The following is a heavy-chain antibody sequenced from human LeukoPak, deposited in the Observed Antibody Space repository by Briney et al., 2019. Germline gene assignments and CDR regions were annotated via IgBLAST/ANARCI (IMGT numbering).Heavy chain of an antibody. D-gene: IGHD6-13*01. CDR1: GDSVSSNSAA. J-gene: IGHJ4*02. CDR3: ARYTSTWYLEY. CDR2: TYYRSKWYS. V-gene: IGHV6-1*01. Sequence: SQTLSLTFAISGDSVSSNSAAWNWLRQSPSRGLEWLGRTYYRSKWYSDDAASVRGRITISPDTSKNQFYLQLNSVTLEDTAMYYCARYTSTWYLEYWGQGTVVTVSS.